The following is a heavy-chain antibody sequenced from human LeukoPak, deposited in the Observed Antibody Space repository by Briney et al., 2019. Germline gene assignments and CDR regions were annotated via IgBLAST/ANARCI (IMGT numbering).Heavy chain of an antibody. Sequence: GESLKISCKGSGYSFTSYWISWVRQMPGKGLEWMGKIDPSDSYTNYSPSFQGHVTIPADKSISTAYLQWSSLKASDTAMYYCARHLYASYNTDYWGQGTLVTVSS. J-gene: IGHJ4*02. CDR2: IDPSDSYT. V-gene: IGHV5-10-1*01. CDR3: ARHLYASYNTDY. D-gene: IGHD1-26*01. CDR1: GYSFTSYW.